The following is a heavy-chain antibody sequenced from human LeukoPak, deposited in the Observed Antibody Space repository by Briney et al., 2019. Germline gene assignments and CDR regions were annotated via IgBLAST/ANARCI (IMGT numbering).Heavy chain of an antibody. CDR2: IRYDGSNK. CDR3: AKDSPLYCSSTSCYTS. Sequence: GGSLRLSCAASGFTFSSYGMHWVRQAPGKGLEWVAFIRYDGSNKYYADSVKGRFTISRDNSKNTLYLQMNSLRAEDTAVYYCAKDSPLYCSSTSCYTSWGQGTLVPVSS. J-gene: IGHJ5*02. CDR1: GFTFSSYG. V-gene: IGHV3-30*02. D-gene: IGHD2-2*02.